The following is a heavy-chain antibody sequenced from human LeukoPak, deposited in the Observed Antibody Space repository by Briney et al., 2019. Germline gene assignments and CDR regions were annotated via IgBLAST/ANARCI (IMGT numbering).Heavy chain of an antibody. D-gene: IGHD4-17*01. V-gene: IGHV1-46*01. CDR3: ARARTTALDY. CDR2: INPRGGST. Sequence: ALVTVSCKASGYTFTSYYMHWVRQAPGQGLEWMGIINPRGGSTSYAQKFQGRVTMTRDTSKSTIYMELSSLRSEDTAVYYCARARTTALDYWGQGTLVTVSS. J-gene: IGHJ4*02. CDR1: GYTFTSYY.